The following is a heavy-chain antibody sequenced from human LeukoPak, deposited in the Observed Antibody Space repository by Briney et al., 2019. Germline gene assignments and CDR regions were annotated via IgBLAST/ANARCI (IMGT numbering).Heavy chain of an antibody. CDR1: GFTFSSYW. CDR2: INQDGSEK. V-gene: IGHV3-7*01. D-gene: IGHD1-1*01. J-gene: IGHJ4*02. CDR3: ATTGSLRYFDY. Sequence: PGGSLRLSCAASGFTFSSYWMSWVRQAPGKGLEWVANINQDGSEKYYVDSVKGRFTISRDNAKNSLYLQMNSLRAEDTAVYYCATTGSLRYFDYWGQGVLVTVSS.